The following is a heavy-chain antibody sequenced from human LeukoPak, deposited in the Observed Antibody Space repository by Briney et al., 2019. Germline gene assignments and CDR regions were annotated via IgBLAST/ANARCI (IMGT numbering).Heavy chain of an antibody. Sequence: PGGSLRLSCAASGFTVSSNYMSWVRQAPGEGLEWVSVIYNSGTTYYADSVKGRFTISRDNSKNTLYLQMNSPRAEDTAVYYCARCRWFGGYYFDFWGQGTLVTVSS. D-gene: IGHD3-10*01. J-gene: IGHJ4*02. CDR2: IYNSGTT. CDR3: ARCRWFGGYYFDF. V-gene: IGHV3-66*01. CDR1: GFTVSSNY.